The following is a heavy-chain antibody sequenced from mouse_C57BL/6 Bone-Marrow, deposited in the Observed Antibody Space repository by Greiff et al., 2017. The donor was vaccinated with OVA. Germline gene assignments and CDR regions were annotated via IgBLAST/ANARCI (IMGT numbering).Heavy chain of an antibody. J-gene: IGHJ1*03. Sequence: EVQLQESGGGLVQPKGSLKLSCAASGFSFNTYAMHWVRQAPGKGLEWVARIRSKSNNYATYYADSVKDRFTISRDDSESMLYLQMNNLKTEDTAMYYCGRQDVYWYFDVWGTGTTVTVSS. CDR3: GRQDVYWYFDV. CDR1: GFSFNTYA. V-gene: IGHV10-1*01. CDR2: IRSKSNNYAT.